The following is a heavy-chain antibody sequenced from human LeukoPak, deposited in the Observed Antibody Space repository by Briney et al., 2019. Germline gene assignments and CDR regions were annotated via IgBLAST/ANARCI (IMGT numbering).Heavy chain of an antibody. CDR3: ARGRYGSGSYNPLKFDY. J-gene: IGHJ4*02. V-gene: IGHV1-2*02. Sequence: GASVKVSCKASGYTFTGYYMHWVRQAPGQGLEWMGWINPNSGGTNYAQKFQGRVTMTRDTSISTAYMELSRLRSDDTAVYYCARGRYGSGSYNPLKFDYWGQGTLVTVSS. D-gene: IGHD3-10*01. CDR1: GYTFTGYY. CDR2: INPNSGGT.